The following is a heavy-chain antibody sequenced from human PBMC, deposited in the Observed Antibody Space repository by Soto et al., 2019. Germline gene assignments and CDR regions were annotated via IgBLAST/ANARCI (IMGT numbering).Heavy chain of an antibody. V-gene: IGHV1-69*13. D-gene: IGHD3-3*01. CDR1: GGTFSSYA. J-gene: IGHJ5*02. CDR2: IIPIFGTA. CDR3: ARDNPITIFGVVIRNWFDP. Sequence: SVKVSCKASGGTFSSYAISWVRQAPGQGLEWMGGIIPIFGTANDAQKFQGRVKITADESTSTAYMELSSLRSEDTAVYYCARDNPITIFGVVIRNWFDPWGQGTLVTVSS.